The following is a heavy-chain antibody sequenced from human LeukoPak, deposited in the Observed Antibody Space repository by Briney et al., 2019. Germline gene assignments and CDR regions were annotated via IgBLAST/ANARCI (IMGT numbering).Heavy chain of an antibody. V-gene: IGHV3-30*02. CDR3: AKQMMERQQYYYMDV. CDR1: VLIFSHYL. D-gene: IGHD6-13*01. J-gene: IGHJ6*03. Sequence: GGALTDTRVASVLIFSHYLMHAVGPPRAKGGECLQHIRYDESATYYADSVKGRFTISRENSKNTLYLQMNSLRGEDAAVYYCAKQMMERQQYYYMDVWGKGTFDTVSS. CDR2: IRYDESAT.